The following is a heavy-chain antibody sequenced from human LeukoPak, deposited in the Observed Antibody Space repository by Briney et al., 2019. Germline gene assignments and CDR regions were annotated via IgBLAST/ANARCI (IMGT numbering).Heavy chain of an antibody. CDR1: GYSFTSYW. Sequence: PGESLKSSCKGAGYSFTSYWIAWVRQMPGKGLEWMGIINPADSDTRYSLSFQGQVTMSADKSISTAYLQWSSLKASDTAMYYCARQGGSYVSLDYWGQGTLVTVSS. V-gene: IGHV5-51*01. CDR2: INPADSDT. J-gene: IGHJ4*02. CDR3: ARQGGSYVSLDY. D-gene: IGHD3-10*01.